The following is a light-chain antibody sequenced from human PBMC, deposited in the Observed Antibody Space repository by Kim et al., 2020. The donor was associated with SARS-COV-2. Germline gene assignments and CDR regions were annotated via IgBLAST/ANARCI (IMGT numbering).Light chain of an antibody. V-gene: IGLV1-44*01. CDR2: TDE. CDR3: AAWADSLNAPV. J-gene: IGLJ3*02. CDR1: TSNIGSSA. Sequence: GQRVTISCSGDTSNIGSSAVNWYQQLPERAPKLIIYTDEQRPSGVPDRFSGSKSGTSASLAIRGLQSADEAIYYCAAWADSLNAPVFGGGTRLTVL.